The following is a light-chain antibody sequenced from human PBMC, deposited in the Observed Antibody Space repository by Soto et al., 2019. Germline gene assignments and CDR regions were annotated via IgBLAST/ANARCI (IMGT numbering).Light chain of an antibody. CDR3: QQYGSSPWT. J-gene: IGKJ1*01. Sequence: TQSPVTLSLSPGERATLSCRASQSVSSNLAWYQQKPGQAPRLLIYGASTRATGIPDRFSGSGSGTDFTLTISRLEPEDFAVYYCQQYGSSPWTFGQGTKVDI. V-gene: IGKV3-20*01. CDR2: GAS. CDR1: QSVSSN.